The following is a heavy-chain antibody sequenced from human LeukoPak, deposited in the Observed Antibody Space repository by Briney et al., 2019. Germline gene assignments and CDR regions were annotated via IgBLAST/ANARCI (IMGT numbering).Heavy chain of an antibody. Sequence: SETLSLTCTVSGGSISSYYWSWIRQPPGKGLEWIGYIYYSGSTNYNPSLKSRVTISVDTSKNQFSLKLSSVTAADTAVYYCARRRVSSRPPVDWGQGTLVTVSS. CDR2: IYYSGST. CDR1: GGSISSYY. CDR3: ARRRVSSRPPVD. V-gene: IGHV4-59*08. J-gene: IGHJ4*02. D-gene: IGHD6-13*01.